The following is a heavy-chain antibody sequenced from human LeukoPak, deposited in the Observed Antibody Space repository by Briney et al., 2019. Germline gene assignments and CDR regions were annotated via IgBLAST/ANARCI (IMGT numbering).Heavy chain of an antibody. Sequence: SHTLALTRAVSVYFHHIGCYWVWIRQSPGRGLEWIDRPYHSYRALHNTSLRSRVSMPVDTPENQFSLTLSFVPAADTAVYYCARQHDSYYYYYIDVWGSGTTVTVSS. CDR1: VYFHHIGCY. J-gene: IGHJ6*03. CDR3: ARQHDSYYYYYIDV. V-gene: IGHV4-38-2*01. CDR2: PYHSYRA.